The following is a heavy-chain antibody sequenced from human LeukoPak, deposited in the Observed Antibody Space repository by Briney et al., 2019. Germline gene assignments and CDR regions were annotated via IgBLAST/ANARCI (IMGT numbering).Heavy chain of an antibody. Sequence: GASVKVSCKASGYTFTSYGVSWVRQAPGQGLEWMGWISAYNGNTNYAQKLQGRVNMTKDTSTSTAYMELRSLRSDDTAVYYCADSGLNWDYYDSSGYSDYWGQGTLVTVSS. V-gene: IGHV1-18*01. CDR2: ISAYNGNT. CDR3: ADSGLNWDYYDSSGYSDY. CDR1: GYTFTSYG. D-gene: IGHD3-22*01. J-gene: IGHJ4*02.